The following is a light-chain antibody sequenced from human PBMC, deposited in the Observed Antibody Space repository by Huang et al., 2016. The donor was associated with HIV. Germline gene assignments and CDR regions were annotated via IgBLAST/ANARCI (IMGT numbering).Light chain of an antibody. CDR2: GAS. J-gene: IGKJ4*01. Sequence: EIVLTQSPGTLSLSPGARATLSCRASQSVSSNYLAWYQQKPGQAPRLVIHGASSRATGIADRFRGSGSETDFTLTISRLVPNDFALYFCQQYGNSPPTFGGGTKVEIK. CDR1: QSVSSNY. V-gene: IGKV3-20*01. CDR3: QQYGNSPPT.